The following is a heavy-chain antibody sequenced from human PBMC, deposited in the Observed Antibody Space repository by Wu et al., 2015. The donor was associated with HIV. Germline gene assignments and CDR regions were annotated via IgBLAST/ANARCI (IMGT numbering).Heavy chain of an antibody. D-gene: IGHD6-13*01. CDR1: GGTFSSYA. J-gene: IGHJ6*02. Sequence: QVQLVQSGAEVKKPGSSVKVSCKASGGTFSSYAISWVRQAPGQGLEWMGRIIPIFGTANYAQKFQGRVTITADESTSTAYMELSSLRSEDTAVYYCASPEGRYSSSWDYYYGMDVVGPRDHGHRLL. CDR2: IIPIFGTA. CDR3: ASPEGRYSSSWDYYYGMDV. V-gene: IGHV1-69*13.